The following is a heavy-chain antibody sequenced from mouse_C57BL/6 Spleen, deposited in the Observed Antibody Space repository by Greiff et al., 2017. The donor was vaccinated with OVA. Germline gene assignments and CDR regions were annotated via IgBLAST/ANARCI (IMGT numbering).Heavy chain of an antibody. CDR2: INPSTGGT. Sequence: EVQLQQSGPELVKPGASVKISCKASGYSFTGYYMNWVKQSPEKSLEWIGEINPSTGGTTYTQKFKAKATLTVDKSSSTAYMQLKSLTSEDSAVYYCARGSSDFDYWGQGTTLTVSS. CDR1: GYSFTGYY. D-gene: IGHD1-1*01. CDR3: ARGSSDFDY. J-gene: IGHJ2*01. V-gene: IGHV1-42*01.